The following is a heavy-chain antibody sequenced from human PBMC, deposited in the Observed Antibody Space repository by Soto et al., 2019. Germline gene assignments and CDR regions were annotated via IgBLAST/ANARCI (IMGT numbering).Heavy chain of an antibody. J-gene: IGHJ6*03. Sequence: SETLSLTCTVSGGSISSYYWSWIRQPPGKGLEWIGYIYYSGSTCYNPSLKSRVTISVDTSKNQFSLKLSSVTAADTAVYYCARHRHGSGSYYFILGNYMDVWGKGTTVTVSS. V-gene: IGHV4-59*08. CDR3: ARHRHGSGSYYFILGNYMDV. CDR2: IYYSGST. D-gene: IGHD3-10*01. CDR1: GGSISSYY.